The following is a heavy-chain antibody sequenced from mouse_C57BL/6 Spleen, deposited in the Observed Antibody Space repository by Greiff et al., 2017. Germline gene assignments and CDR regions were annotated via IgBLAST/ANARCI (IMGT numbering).Heavy chain of an antibody. V-gene: IGHV10-1*01. J-gene: IGHJ1*03. CDR3: VRLDGYYDWYFDV. D-gene: IGHD2-3*01. CDR1: GFSFNTYA. CDR2: IRSKSNNYAT. Sequence: EVQRVESGGGLVQPKGSLKLSCAASGFSFNTYAMNWVRQAPGKGLEWVARIRSKSNNYATYYADSVKDRFTISRDDSESMLYLQMNNSKTEDTAMYYCVRLDGYYDWYFDVWGTGTTVTVSS.